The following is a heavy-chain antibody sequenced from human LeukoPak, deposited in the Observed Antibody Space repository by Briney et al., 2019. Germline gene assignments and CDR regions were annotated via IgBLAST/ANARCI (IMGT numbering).Heavy chain of an antibody. Sequence: ASVKVSCKASGYTFTGYYMHWVRQAPGQGLEWMGWINPNSGGTNYAQKFQGRVTMTRDTSISTAYMELSSLRSEDTAVYYCARRVVTGGSYNWFDPWGQGTLVTVSS. CDR2: INPNSGGT. J-gene: IGHJ5*02. CDR1: GYTFTGYY. CDR3: ARRVVTGGSYNWFDP. D-gene: IGHD1-1*01. V-gene: IGHV1-2*02.